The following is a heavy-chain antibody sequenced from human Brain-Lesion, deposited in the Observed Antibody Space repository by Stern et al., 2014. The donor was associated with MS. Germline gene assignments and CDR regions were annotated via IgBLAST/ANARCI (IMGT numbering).Heavy chain of an antibody. V-gene: IGHV4-39*02. CDR2: IFYTGST. D-gene: IGHD6-19*01. CDR3: ARGAGVFDS. CDR1: GGSIGRSSYY. Sequence: VQLVESGPGLVKPSETLSLTCTVSGGSIGRSSYYWGWIRQPPGKGLEWIGNIFYTGSTFYDPSPKSRVTLSLDTPHNPFSLRLNSVTAADTAVYYCARGAGVFDSWGQGTLVTVSP. J-gene: IGHJ4*02.